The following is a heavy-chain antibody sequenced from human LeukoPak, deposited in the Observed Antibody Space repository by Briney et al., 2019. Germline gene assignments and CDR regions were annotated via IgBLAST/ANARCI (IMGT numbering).Heavy chain of an antibody. Sequence: SQTLSLTCTVSGGSISSGSYYWSWIRQPAGKGLEWIGRIYTSGSTNYNPSLKSRVTISVDTSKNQFSLKLSSVTAADTAVYYCARDIGDFWSGYPDAFDIWGQGTMVTVSS. J-gene: IGHJ3*02. D-gene: IGHD3-3*01. CDR1: GGSISSGSYY. CDR2: IYTSGST. V-gene: IGHV4-61*02. CDR3: ARDIGDFWSGYPDAFDI.